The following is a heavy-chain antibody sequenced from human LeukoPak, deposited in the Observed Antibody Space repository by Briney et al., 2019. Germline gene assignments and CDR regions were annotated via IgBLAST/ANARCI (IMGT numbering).Heavy chain of an antibody. Sequence: GGSLRLSCAASGFTFSSYWMSWVHQAPGKGLEWVANIKQDGSEKYYVDSVKGRFTISRDNAKNSLYLQMNSLRAEDTAVYYCARDGSGDSSGYYQYYYYYGMDVWGQGTTVTVSS. CDR3: ARDGSGDSSGYYQYYYYYGMDV. J-gene: IGHJ6*02. V-gene: IGHV3-7*01. D-gene: IGHD3-22*01. CDR1: GFTFSSYW. CDR2: IKQDGSEK.